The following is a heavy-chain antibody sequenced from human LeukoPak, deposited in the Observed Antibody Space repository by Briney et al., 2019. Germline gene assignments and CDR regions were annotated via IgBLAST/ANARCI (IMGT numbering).Heavy chain of an antibody. J-gene: IGHJ6*03. CDR3: ARDGVFRFEVGDVYYYYMDV. CDR2: IYSDGST. Sequence: GGSLRLSCAASGFTVSSNYMSWVRQAPGKGLEWVSEIYSDGSTYYAASVKGRFSISRDNSKNTVYLQLNSLRAEDTAVYYCARDGVFRFEVGDVYYYYMDVWGKGTTVIISS. V-gene: IGHV3-53*01. CDR1: GFTVSSNY. D-gene: IGHD2-21*02.